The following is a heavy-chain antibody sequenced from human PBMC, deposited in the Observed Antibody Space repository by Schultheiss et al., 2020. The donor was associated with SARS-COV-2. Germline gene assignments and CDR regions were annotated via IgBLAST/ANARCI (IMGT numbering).Heavy chain of an antibody. V-gene: IGHV4-39*07. J-gene: IGHJ4*02. CDR3: ARVYCGGDCYLPGPLYYFDY. D-gene: IGHD2-21*02. CDR1: GGSISSSSYY. CDR2: IYYSGST. Sequence: SETLSLTCTVSGGSISSSSYYWGWIRQPPGKGLEWIGSIYYSGSTYYNPSLKSRVTISVDTSKNQFSLKLSSVTAADTAVYYCARVYCGGDCYLPGPLYYFDYWGQGTLVTVSS.